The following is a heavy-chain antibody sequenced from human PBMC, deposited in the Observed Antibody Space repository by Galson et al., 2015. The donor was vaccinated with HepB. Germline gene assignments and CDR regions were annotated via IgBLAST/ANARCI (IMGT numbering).Heavy chain of an antibody. V-gene: IGHV3-30-3*01. Sequence: SLRLSCAASGFTFSSYAIHWVRQAPGKGLEWVAVISYDGSNKYYADSVKGRFTISRDNSKNRLYLQMNSLRAEDTAVYYCARDKGDSINAAEYFQYWGQGTLVTVSS. D-gene: IGHD2/OR15-2a*01. J-gene: IGHJ1*01. CDR3: ARDKGDSINAAEYFQY. CDR1: GFTFSSYA. CDR2: ISYDGSNK.